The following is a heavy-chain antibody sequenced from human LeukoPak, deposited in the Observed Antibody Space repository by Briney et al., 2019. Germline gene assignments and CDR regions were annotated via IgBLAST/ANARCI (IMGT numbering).Heavy chain of an antibody. Sequence: GGSLRLSCAASGFTFSSYAMSWGRQAPGKGLEWLASITKYDGRLYYADSVRGRFTISRDTSQNELYLQMNSLRVDDSAIYYCAKDHSADGWPTFEYWGRGTLVTVSS. J-gene: IGHJ4*02. CDR2: ITKYDGRL. CDR1: GFTFSSYA. D-gene: IGHD5-24*01. CDR3: AKDHSADGWPTFEY. V-gene: IGHV3-23*01.